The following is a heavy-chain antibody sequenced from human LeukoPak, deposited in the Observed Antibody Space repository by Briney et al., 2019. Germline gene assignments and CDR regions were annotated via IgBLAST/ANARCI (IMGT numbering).Heavy chain of an antibody. V-gene: IGHV3-30*18. J-gene: IGHJ6*02. Sequence: PGRSLRLSCAASGFTFSSYGMHWVRQAPGKGLEWVAVISYDGSNKYYADSVKGRFTISRDNSKNTLYLQMNSLRAEDTAVYYCAEDQDYYYGMDVWGQGTTVTVSS. CDR2: ISYDGSNK. CDR3: AEDQDYYYGMDV. CDR1: GFTFSSYG.